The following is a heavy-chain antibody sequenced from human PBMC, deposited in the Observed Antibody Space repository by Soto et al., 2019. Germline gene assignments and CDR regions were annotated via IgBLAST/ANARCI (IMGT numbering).Heavy chain of an antibody. V-gene: IGHV3-30-3*01. CDR3: ASGAYSGSYSYAFDI. Sequence: PGGSLRLSCAASGFTFSSYAMHWVCQAPGKGLEWVAVISYDGSNKYYADSVKGRFTISRDNSKNTLYLQMNSLRAEDTAVYYCASGAYSGSYSYAFDIWGQGTMVTVSS. J-gene: IGHJ3*02. CDR2: ISYDGSNK. CDR1: GFTFSSYA. D-gene: IGHD1-26*01.